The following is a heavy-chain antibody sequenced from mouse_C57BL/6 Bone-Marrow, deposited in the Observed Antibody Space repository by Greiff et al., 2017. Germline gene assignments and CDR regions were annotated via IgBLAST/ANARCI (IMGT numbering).Heavy chain of an antibody. Sequence: VQLQQPGAELVKPGASVKLSCTASGYTFTSYWMPWVKQRPGQGLEWIGMIHPNSGSTNYTEMFKSKATLTVDKSSSTAYMQLSSLTAEDSAVYYCASSTVTPYWYFDVWGTGTTVTVSS. CDR1: GYTFTSYW. CDR3: ASSTVTPYWYFDV. J-gene: IGHJ1*03. V-gene: IGHV1-64*01. CDR2: IHPNSGST. D-gene: IGHD2-4*01.